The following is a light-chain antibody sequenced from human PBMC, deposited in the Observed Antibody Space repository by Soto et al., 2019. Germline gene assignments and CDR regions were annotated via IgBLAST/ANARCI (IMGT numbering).Light chain of an antibody. CDR3: QQHENWPRT. Sequence: FVVTQSTATLSFSPWERSTLSYGASQSVGSSLAWFQQKPGQAPRLLIYDASNRATGIPARFSGSGSGTDFALTISSLEAEDFALYYCQQHENWPRTFGQGTKVDIK. CDR2: DAS. J-gene: IGKJ1*01. V-gene: IGKV3-11*01. CDR1: QSVGSS.